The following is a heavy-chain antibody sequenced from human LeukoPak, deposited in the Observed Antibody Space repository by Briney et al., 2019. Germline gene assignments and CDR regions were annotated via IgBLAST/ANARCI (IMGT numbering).Heavy chain of an antibody. CDR1: GGTFSSYA. CDR2: IIPILGIA. J-gene: IGHJ4*02. V-gene: IGHV1-69*10. D-gene: IGHD3-10*01. CDR3: ARDQRRPNYYGSGSYACDY. Sequence: SVTVSCKASGGTFSSYAISWVRQAPGQGLEWMGGIIPILGIANYAQKFQGRVTITADKSASTAYMELSSLRSEDTAVYYCARDQRRPNYYGSGSYACDYWVQGTLVTVSS.